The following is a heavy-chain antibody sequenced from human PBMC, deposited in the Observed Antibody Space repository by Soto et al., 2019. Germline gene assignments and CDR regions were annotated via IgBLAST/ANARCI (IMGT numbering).Heavy chain of an antibody. V-gene: IGHV4-4*07. J-gene: IGHJ5*02. D-gene: IGHD3-3*01. Sequence: QVHLQESGPGLVKPSETLSLTCTVSGGAISTYYWTWIRQPAGKGLEWIGRIYSSGSTKYNPSLQSRVTSSLDTSNNQFSLRLTSVSAADTAVYDCARGQRFSGWFDLWGQGTLVTVSS. CDR2: IYSSGST. CDR1: GGAISTYY. CDR3: ARGQRFSGWFDL.